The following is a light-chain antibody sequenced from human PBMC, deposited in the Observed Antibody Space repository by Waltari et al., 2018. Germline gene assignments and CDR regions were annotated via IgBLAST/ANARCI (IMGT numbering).Light chain of an antibody. Sequence: QSALTQPPSASGSPGQSVTISCTGTSSTFGVYSYVSWYQHHPGQAPKLMIYEVNKRPPGVPDRFSGSKSGNTAALTVSGLQAEDEADYYCSSYAGPNSVVFGGGTKLTVL. CDR2: EVN. CDR1: SSTFGVYSY. J-gene: IGLJ2*01. CDR3: SSYAGPNSVV. V-gene: IGLV2-8*01.